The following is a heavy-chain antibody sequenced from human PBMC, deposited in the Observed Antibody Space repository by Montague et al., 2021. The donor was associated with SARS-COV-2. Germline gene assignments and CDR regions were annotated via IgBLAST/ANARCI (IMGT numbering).Heavy chain of an antibody. CDR1: GFTFSDYY. Sequence: SLRLSCAASGFTFSDYYMSWIRQAPGKGLEWVSYISSSGSTIYYADSVKGRFTISRDNAKNPLYLQMNSLRAEDTAVYYCARVRHSYGYLSAFDIWGQGTMVTVSS. D-gene: IGHD5-18*01. CDR2: ISSSGSTI. V-gene: IGHV3-11*01. J-gene: IGHJ3*02. CDR3: ARVRHSYGYLSAFDI.